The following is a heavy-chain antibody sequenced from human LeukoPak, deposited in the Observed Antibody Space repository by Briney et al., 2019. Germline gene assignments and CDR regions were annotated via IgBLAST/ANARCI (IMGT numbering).Heavy chain of an antibody. D-gene: IGHD5-12*01. J-gene: IGHJ4*02. CDR3: ARESGYSGYDLGFDY. CDR1: GGTFSSYA. Sequence: SVKVSCTASGGTFSSYAISWVRQAPGQGLEWMGGIIPIFGTANYAQKFQGRVTITADESTSTAYMELSSLRSEDTAVYYCARESGYSGYDLGFDYWGQGTLVTVSS. CDR2: IIPIFGTA. V-gene: IGHV1-69*13.